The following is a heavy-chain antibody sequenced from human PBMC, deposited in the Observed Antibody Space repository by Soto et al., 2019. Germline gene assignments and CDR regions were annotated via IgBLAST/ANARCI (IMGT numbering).Heavy chain of an antibody. V-gene: IGHV4-59*01. CDR2: IYYTGNA. CDR3: ARGRFGELSPFDY. J-gene: IGHJ4*02. Sequence: QVQLQESGPGLVKPSETLSLTCTVSGGSIGTYYWHWIRQPPGKGLEWIAYIYYTGNAKYNPSLNSRVTISVDTSKNHFSLNLNSLTAADTAVYYCARGRFGELSPFDYWGRGTLVTVSS. CDR1: GGSIGTYY. D-gene: IGHD3-10*01.